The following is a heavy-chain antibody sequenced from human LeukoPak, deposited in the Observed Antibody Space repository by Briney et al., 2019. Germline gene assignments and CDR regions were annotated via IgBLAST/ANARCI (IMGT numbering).Heavy chain of an antibody. CDR1: GFTFSSYG. CDR3: ACMVTNYIYY. J-gene: IGHJ4*02. V-gene: IGHV3-33*01. Sequence: GRSLRLSCAASGFTFSSYGMHWVRHAPGKGLEWVAVIWYDGSNKYYADSVKGRFTISRDNSKNTLYLQFNSLTAEYTTVYYCACMVTNYIYYWGQGTLCTVSS. CDR2: IWYDGSNK. D-gene: IGHD2-21*02.